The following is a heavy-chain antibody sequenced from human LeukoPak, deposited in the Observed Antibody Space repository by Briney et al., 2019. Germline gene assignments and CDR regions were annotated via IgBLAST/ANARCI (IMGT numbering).Heavy chain of an antibody. CDR2: ITRDRSET. V-gene: IGHV3-52*01. J-gene: IGHJ4*02. Sequence: PGGSLRVSCAASGYTFTSSWMHWVCQAPEKGLEWVGYITRDRSETYYVHSVKGRFTISRDKVQKSLYLQMDSQRAEDTAMYCCARDREYFDNWGQGTLVTVSS. CDR3: ARDREYFDN. CDR1: GYTFTSSW.